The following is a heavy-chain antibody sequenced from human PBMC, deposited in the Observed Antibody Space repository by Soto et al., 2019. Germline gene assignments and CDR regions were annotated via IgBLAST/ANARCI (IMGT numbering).Heavy chain of an antibody. D-gene: IGHD4-17*01. CDR2: IIPIFGTA. V-gene: IGHV1-69*06. CDR3: ARAYYGDYYFDY. Sequence: SVKVSCKASGGTFSSYAISWVRQAPGQGLEWMGGIIPIFGTANYAQKFQGRVTITADKSTSTAYMELSSLRSEDTAVYYCARAYYGDYYFDYWGQGTLVTVSS. J-gene: IGHJ4*02. CDR1: GGTFSSYA.